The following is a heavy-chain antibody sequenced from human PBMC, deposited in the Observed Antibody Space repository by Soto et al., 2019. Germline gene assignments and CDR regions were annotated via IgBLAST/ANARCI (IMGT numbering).Heavy chain of an antibody. V-gene: IGHV1-8*01. J-gene: IGHJ4*02. CDR3: ARTLGPRERTTGTIPGY. Sequence: QVQLVQSGAEVKKPGASVKVSCKASGYTFTSYDINWVRQATGQGLEWMGWMNPNSGNTGYAQKFQGTVPMTRNTSISTAYMELSSLRSEDTAVYYCARTLGPRERTTGTIPGYWGQGTLVTVSS. D-gene: IGHD1-1*01. CDR1: GYTFTSYD. CDR2: MNPNSGNT.